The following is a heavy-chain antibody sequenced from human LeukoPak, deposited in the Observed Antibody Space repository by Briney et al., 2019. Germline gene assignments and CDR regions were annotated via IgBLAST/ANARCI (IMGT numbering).Heavy chain of an antibody. D-gene: IGHD4-17*01. CDR1: GFTLRSYD. CDR2: FGITSTI. Sequence: GGSLRLSCAASGFTLRSYDMLWVRQAPGGGLKWVAYFGITSTIYYAESVKGRFTISRDNAKNSLYLQMNSLRAEDTAVYYCAGYGDYPYWGLGTLVTVSS. V-gene: IGHV3-48*01. J-gene: IGHJ4*02. CDR3: AGYGDYPY.